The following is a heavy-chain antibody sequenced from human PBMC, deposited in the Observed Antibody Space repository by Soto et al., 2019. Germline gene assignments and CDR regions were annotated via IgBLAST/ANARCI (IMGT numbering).Heavy chain of an antibody. CDR1: GYTFTGYY. Sequence: ASVKVSCKASGYTFTGYYMHWVRRAPGQGLEWMGWINPNSGGTNYAQKFQGRVTMTRDTSISTAYMELSRLRSDDTAVYYCARLTGSSSYYYYYYGMDVWGQGTTVTVSS. J-gene: IGHJ6*02. D-gene: IGHD6-6*01. CDR2: INPNSGGT. V-gene: IGHV1-2*02. CDR3: ARLTGSSSYYYYYYGMDV.